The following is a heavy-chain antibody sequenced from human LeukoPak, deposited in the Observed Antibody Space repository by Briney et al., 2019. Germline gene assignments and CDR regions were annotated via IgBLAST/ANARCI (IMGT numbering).Heavy chain of an antibody. V-gene: IGHV4-30-4*07. J-gene: IGHJ2*01. CDR3: ARGRVSSWHFVGWYFDL. D-gene: IGHD6-13*01. Sequence: SETLSLTCAVSGGSISSGGYSWSWVRQPPGKGLEWIGYIYYSGSTYYNPSLKSRVTISVDTSKNQFSLKLSSVTAADTAVYYCARGRVSSWHFVGWYFDLWGRGTLVTVSS. CDR2: IYYSGST. CDR1: GGSISSGGYS.